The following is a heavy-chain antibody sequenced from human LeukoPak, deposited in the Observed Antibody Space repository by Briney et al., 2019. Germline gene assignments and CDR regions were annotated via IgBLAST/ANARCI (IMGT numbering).Heavy chain of an antibody. CDR2: IKQDGSEK. Sequence: TGGSLRLSCAASGFTFSSYWMSWVRQAPGKGLEWVANIKQDGSEKYYVDSVKGRFTISRDNAKNSLYLQMNSLRAEDTAVYYCARYNCTNGVCYPFDYWGQGTLVTVSS. CDR1: GFTFSSYW. D-gene: IGHD2-8*01. J-gene: IGHJ4*02. V-gene: IGHV3-7*01. CDR3: ARYNCTNGVCYPFDY.